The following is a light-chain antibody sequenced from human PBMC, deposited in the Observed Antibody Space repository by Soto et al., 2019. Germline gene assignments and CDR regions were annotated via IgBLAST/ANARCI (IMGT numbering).Light chain of an antibody. CDR2: EVS. V-gene: IGLV2-8*01. J-gene: IGLJ1*01. CDR1: SSDVGGYNY. CDR3: SSYAGSNNFDLYV. Sequence: QSALTQPPSASGSPGQSVTISCTGTSSDVGGYNYVSWYQQHPGKAPKLMIYEVSKRPSGVPDRFSGSKSGNTASLTVSGLQAEDEADYYCSSYAGSNNFDLYVFGTGTKLTVL.